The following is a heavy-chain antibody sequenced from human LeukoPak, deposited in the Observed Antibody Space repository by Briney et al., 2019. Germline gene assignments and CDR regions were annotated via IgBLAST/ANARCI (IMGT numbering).Heavy chain of an antibody. D-gene: IGHD6-13*01. Sequence: GGSLRLSCAASGFTFSSYGMHWVRQAPGKGLEWVAVISNDVSNKYYADSVKGRFTISRDNSKNTLYLQMNSLRAEDTAVYYCAKAGYSSSWYVDYWGQGTLVLVSS. J-gene: IGHJ4*02. CDR1: GFTFSSYG. CDR3: AKAGYSSSWYVDY. CDR2: ISNDVSNK. V-gene: IGHV3-30*18.